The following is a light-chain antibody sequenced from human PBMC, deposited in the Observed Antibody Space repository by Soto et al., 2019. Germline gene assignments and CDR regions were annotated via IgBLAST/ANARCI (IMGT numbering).Light chain of an antibody. CDR1: QNIQTY. V-gene: IGKV1-39*01. CDR3: QQTYTSPWT. J-gene: IGKJ1*01. CDR2: AAS. Sequence: DMQMTQSPSSLSTSVGVRVTITCRASQNIQTYLNWYQQTPGKAPKLLISAASSLQSGVPSRFSGSGSGTDFTLTISSLQPEDFATYYCQQTYTSPWTFGQGTKVEIK.